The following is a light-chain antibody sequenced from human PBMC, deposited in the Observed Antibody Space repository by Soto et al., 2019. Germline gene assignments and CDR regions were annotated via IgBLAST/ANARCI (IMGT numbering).Light chain of an antibody. CDR1: SSDVGSYNL. V-gene: IGLV2-23*02. J-gene: IGLJ2*01. Sequence: QSVLTQPASVSGSPGQSITISCTGTSSDVGSYNLVSWYQQHPGKAHKLMIYEVSKRPSGVSNRFSGSKSGNTASLTISGLQAEDEADYYCCSYAGSSTFVYVVFGGGTKLTVL. CDR3: CSYAGSSTFVYVV. CDR2: EVS.